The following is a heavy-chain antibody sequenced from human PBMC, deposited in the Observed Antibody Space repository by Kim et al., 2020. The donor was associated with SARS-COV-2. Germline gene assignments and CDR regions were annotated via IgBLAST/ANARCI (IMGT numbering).Heavy chain of an antibody. J-gene: IGHJ4*02. D-gene: IGHD6-13*01. Sequence: GGSLRLSCAASGFTFSDYYMSWIRQAPGKGLEWVSYISSSGSTIYYADSVKGRFTISRDNAKNSLYLQMNSLRAEDTAVYYCARVEVPARGAAAVSYWGQGTLVTVSS. V-gene: IGHV3-11*01. CDR3: ARVEVPARGAAAVSY. CDR2: ISSSGSTI. CDR1: GFTFSDYY.